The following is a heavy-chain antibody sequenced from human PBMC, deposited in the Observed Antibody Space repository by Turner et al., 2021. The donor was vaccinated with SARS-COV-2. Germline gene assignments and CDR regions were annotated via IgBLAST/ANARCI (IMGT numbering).Heavy chain of an antibody. J-gene: IGHJ4*02. CDR1: GFTFSSYA. CDR3: AKAQLGYYLGVDY. CDR2: ISKNGVHT. D-gene: IGHD3-3*01. V-gene: IGHV3-23*01. Sequence: EVQLLESGGGLAQPGGSLRLSCAASGFTFSSYAMNWVRQAPGKGLEWVSGISKNGVHTFYADSAKGRFTVSRDNSKDTLFLQVNSLRAEDTAVYYCAKAQLGYYLGVDYWGQGTLVTVSS.